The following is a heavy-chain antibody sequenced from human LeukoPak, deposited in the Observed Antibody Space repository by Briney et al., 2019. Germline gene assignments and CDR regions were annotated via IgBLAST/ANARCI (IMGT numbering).Heavy chain of an antibody. Sequence: PGGSLRLSCAASGFTFSSYAMYCVRQAPGKGLEWVSTITDSGGYTKYADSVKGRFTVSRDNSKITLYLQMNSLRAEDTAVYYCAKKRITTSGTGMDVWGQGTTVTVSS. CDR2: ITDSGGYT. D-gene: IGHD1/OR15-1a*01. V-gene: IGHV3-23*01. CDR1: GFTFSSYA. J-gene: IGHJ6*02. CDR3: AKKRITTSGTGMDV.